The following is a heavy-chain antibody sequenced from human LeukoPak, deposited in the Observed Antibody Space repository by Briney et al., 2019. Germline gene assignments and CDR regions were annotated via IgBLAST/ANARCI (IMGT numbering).Heavy chain of an antibody. D-gene: IGHD6-13*01. Sequence: PGESLKISCKGSGYSFSNYWIGWVCQMPGKGLEWMGIIYPGDSDTRYSPSFQGQVTVSVDKSISTAYLQWSSLKASDTAMYYCARPSAAGSYYSGMDVWGKGTTVTVSS. J-gene: IGHJ6*04. V-gene: IGHV5-51*01. CDR3: ARPSAAGSYYSGMDV. CDR1: GYSFSNYW. CDR2: IYPGDSDT.